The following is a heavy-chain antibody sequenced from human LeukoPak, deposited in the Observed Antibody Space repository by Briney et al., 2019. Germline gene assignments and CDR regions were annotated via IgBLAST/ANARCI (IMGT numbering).Heavy chain of an antibody. J-gene: IGHJ4*02. CDR1: GFTFSSYA. D-gene: IGHD6-13*01. CDR2: ISYDGSNK. Sequence: GGSLRLSCAASGFTFSSYAMHWVRQAPGKGLEWVAVISYDGSNKYYADSVKGRFTISRDNSKNTLYLQMNSLRAEDTAVYYCASPSGIAAAGSFDYWGQGTLVTVSS. CDR3: ASPSGIAAAGSFDY. V-gene: IGHV3-30*04.